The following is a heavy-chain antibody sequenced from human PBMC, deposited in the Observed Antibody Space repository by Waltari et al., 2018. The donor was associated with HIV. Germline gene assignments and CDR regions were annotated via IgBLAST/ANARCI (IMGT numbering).Heavy chain of an antibody. J-gene: IGHJ3*02. CDR1: GGSISSGSYY. CDR3: AADSSGYLDASDI. Sequence: QVQLQESGPGLVKPSQTLSLTCTVSGGSISSGSYYWSWIRQPAGKGLEWIGRIYTSGSTNYNPSLKSRFTISVDTSKNQFSLKLSSVTAADTAVYYCAADSSGYLDASDIWGQGTMVTVSS. D-gene: IGHD3-22*01. V-gene: IGHV4-61*02. CDR2: IYTSGST.